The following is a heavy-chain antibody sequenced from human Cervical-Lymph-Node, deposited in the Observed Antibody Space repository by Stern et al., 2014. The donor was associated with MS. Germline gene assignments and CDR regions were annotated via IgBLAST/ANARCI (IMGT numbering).Heavy chain of an antibody. D-gene: IGHD4-17*01. CDR3: ARTRPYGDYPYGMDV. V-gene: IGHV4-34*01. Sequence: QVQLQQWGAGLLKPSETLSLTCAVYGGSFSGYYWSWIRQPPGKGLEWIGEINHSGSTNYNPSLKSRVTISVDTSKNQFSLKLSSGTAADTAVYYCARTRPYGDYPYGMDVWGQGTTVTVSS. CDR2: INHSGST. CDR1: GGSFSGYY. J-gene: IGHJ6*02.